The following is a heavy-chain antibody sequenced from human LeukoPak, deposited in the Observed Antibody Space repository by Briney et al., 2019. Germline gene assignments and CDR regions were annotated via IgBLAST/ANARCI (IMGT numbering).Heavy chain of an antibody. Sequence: GGSLRLSCAASGFTFSSYWMSWVRQAPGKGLEWVANIKQDGSEKYYVDSVKGRFTISRDNAKNSLYLQMNSLRAEDTAVYYCEREDYGDYPIFDYWGQGTLVTVSS. D-gene: IGHD4-17*01. V-gene: IGHV3-7*01. J-gene: IGHJ4*02. CDR1: GFTFSSYW. CDR2: IKQDGSEK. CDR3: EREDYGDYPIFDY.